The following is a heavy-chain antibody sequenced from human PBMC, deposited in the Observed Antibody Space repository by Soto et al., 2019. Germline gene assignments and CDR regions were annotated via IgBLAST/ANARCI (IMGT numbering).Heavy chain of an antibody. Sequence: SETLSLTCTVSGGSISSGGYYWSWIRQHPGKGLEWIGYIYYSGSTYYNPSLKSRVTISVDTSKNQFSLKLSSVTAADTAVYYCARGDYSNGFDYWGQGTLVTASS. CDR2: IYYSGST. D-gene: IGHD4-4*01. V-gene: IGHV4-31*03. CDR1: GGSISSGGYY. J-gene: IGHJ4*02. CDR3: ARGDYSNGFDY.